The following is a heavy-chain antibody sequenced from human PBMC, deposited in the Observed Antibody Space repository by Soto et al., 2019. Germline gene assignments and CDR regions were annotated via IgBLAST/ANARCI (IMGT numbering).Heavy chain of an antibody. CDR3: ARGGSSPRDY. J-gene: IGHJ4*02. CDR1: GYTFTGYY. D-gene: IGHD1-26*01. CDR2: INPNSGGT. Sequence: QVQLVQSGAEVKKPGASVKVSCKASGYTFTGYYMHWVRQAPGQGPEWMGWINPNSGGTTYAQKFQGRVTVTRDTAISKAYMERSSLRSDDTAVYYCARGGSSPRDYWGQGTLVTVSS. V-gene: IGHV1-2*02.